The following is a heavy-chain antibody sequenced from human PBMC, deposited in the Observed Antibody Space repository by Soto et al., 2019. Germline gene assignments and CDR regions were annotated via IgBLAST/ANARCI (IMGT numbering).Heavy chain of an antibody. CDR2: ISAYNGNT. V-gene: IGHV1-18*01. CDR3: ARYLYYYDSSGYYYVLDY. D-gene: IGHD3-22*01. CDR1: GYTFASYA. Sequence: GASVKVSCKASGYTFASYAISWMRQAPGQGLEWMGWISAYNGNTNYAQKLQGRVTMTTDTSTSTAYMELRSLRSDDTAVYYCARYLYYYDSSGYYYVLDYWGQGTLVTVSS. J-gene: IGHJ4*02.